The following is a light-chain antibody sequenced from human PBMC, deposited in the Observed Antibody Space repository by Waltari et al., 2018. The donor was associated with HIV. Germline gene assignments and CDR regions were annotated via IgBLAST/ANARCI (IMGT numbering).Light chain of an antibody. CDR1: SSNIGSRS. Sequence: QSVMTQPPSASGNPGQRVTIACSGTSSNIGSRSVNWYQHFPGTAPKRLIFTNDQRPSGVPDRFSASKSGTSASLCISGLHSGDEGVYYCSAWDVSLNGVGFGGGTKLTGL. V-gene: IGLV1-44*01. CDR3: SAWDVSLNGVG. J-gene: IGLJ2*01. CDR2: TND.